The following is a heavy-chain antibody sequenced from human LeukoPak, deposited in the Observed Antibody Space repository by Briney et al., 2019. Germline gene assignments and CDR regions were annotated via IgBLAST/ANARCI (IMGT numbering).Heavy chain of an antibody. CDR2: ISSSGGTI. CDR1: GFTFSNYW. CDR3: ARAPYYYDSSGYFQH. Sequence: PGGSLRLSCAASGFTFSNYWMHWVRQAPGKGLEWVSYISSSGGTIHYADSVKGRFTISRDNAKNSLYLQMNSLRAEDTAVYYCARAPYYYDSSGYFQHWGQGTLVTVSS. J-gene: IGHJ1*01. V-gene: IGHV3-48*04. D-gene: IGHD3-22*01.